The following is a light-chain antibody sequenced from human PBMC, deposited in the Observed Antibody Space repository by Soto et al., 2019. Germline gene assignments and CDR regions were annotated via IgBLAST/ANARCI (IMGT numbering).Light chain of an antibody. CDR2: EGS. J-gene: IGLJ2*01. Sequence: QSALTQPASVSGSPGQSITISCTGTSSDVGSYNLVSWYQQHPGKAPKLMIYEGSKRPLGVSNRFSGSKSGNTASLTISGLQAEDEADYYCCSYAGIHVVFGGGTKLTVL. CDR3: CSYAGIHVV. CDR1: SSDVGSYNL. V-gene: IGLV2-23*01.